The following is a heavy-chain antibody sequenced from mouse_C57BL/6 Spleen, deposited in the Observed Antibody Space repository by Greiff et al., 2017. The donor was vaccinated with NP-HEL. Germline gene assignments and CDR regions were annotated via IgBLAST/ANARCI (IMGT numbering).Heavy chain of an antibody. J-gene: IGHJ1*03. CDR3: ARAYSPPDWYFDV. V-gene: IGHV1-47*01. D-gene: IGHD2-12*01. CDR1: GYTFTTYP. CDR2: FHPYNDDT. Sequence: VQLQESGAELVKPGASVKMSCKASGYTFTTYPIEWMKQNHGKSLEWIGNFHPYNDDTKYNEKFKGKATLTVEKSSSTVYLELSRLTSDDSAVYYCARAYSPPDWYFDVWGTGTTVTVSS.